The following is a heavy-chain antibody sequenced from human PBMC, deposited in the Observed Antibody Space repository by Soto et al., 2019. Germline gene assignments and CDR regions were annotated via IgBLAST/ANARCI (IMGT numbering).Heavy chain of an antibody. J-gene: IGHJ4*02. CDR2: MQPRDGRT. V-gene: IGHV1-8*01. CDR3: ARGVTAGVDY. CDR1: GYSFSSLD. Sequence: QVQLVQSGAEVREPGASVKVSCKASGYSFSSLDINWVRQTTGQGLEWMGWMQPRDGRTGYAQKFQGRVTMTRDTSINTADMELSSLTSDDTDFYYCARGVTAGVDYWGQGTLVTVSS. D-gene: IGHD1-26*01.